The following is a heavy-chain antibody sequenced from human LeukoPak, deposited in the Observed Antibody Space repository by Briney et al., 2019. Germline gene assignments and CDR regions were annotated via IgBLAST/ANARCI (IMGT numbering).Heavy chain of an antibody. D-gene: IGHD3-10*01. V-gene: IGHV1-2*02. Sequence: ASVKVSCKASGYTFTGYYMHWVRQAPGQGLEWMGWINPNSGGTNYAPKFQGRVTMTRDTSISTAYMELSRLRSDDTAVYYCARGISGSYYWFDPWGQGTLVTVSS. CDR2: INPNSGGT. CDR3: ARGISGSYYWFDP. J-gene: IGHJ5*02. CDR1: GYTFTGYY.